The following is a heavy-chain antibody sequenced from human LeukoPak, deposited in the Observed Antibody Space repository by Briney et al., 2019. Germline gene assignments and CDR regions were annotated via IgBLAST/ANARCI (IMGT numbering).Heavy chain of an antibody. CDR3: AKGKGGAIFPFDY. CDR1: GFTFSSYS. V-gene: IGHV3-48*04. Sequence: GSLRLSCAASGFTFSSYSMNWVRQAPGKGLEWVSYISSSSSTIYYAGSVKGRFTISRDNSKNSLYLQMNSLRAEDTALYYCAKGKGGAIFPFDYWGQGTLVTVSS. J-gene: IGHJ4*02. D-gene: IGHD1-26*01. CDR2: ISSSSSTI.